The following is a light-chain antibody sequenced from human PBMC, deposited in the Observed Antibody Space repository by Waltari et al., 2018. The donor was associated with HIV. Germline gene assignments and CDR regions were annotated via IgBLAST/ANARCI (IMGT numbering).Light chain of an antibody. CDR3: QSADISTWV. CDR1: ALPKPY. Sequence: SYELTQPPSVSVPPGQTARITCSGDALPKPYAYWYQQKPGQAPVLVIYKDTERPSGIPERFSGSSSGTTVTLTISGVQAEDEADYYCQSADISTWVFGGGTKLTVL. V-gene: IGLV3-25*03. J-gene: IGLJ3*02. CDR2: KDT.